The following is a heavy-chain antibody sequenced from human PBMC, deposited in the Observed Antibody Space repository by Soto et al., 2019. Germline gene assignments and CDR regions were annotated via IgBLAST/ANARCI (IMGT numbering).Heavy chain of an antibody. V-gene: IGHV1-18*01. CDR1: GYSFTNYG. Sequence: QDQLLQSGAEVKKPGASVTVSCKASGYSFTNYGITWVRQAPGQGLEWMGWISAFNGNTHYAQKLQGRVTMTTDASTSTAYMELRSLRYDETAVYYCARDRGVAPPVAGNTHYYYYMDVWGKGTTVTVSS. J-gene: IGHJ6*03. D-gene: IGHD6-19*01. CDR2: ISAFNGNT. CDR3: ARDRGVAPPVAGNTHYYYYMDV.